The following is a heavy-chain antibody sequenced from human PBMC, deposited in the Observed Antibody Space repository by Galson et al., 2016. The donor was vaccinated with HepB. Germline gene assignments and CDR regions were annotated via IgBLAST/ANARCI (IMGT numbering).Heavy chain of an antibody. CDR2: ISGNGGST. J-gene: IGHJ6*02. CDR1: GFPLRSYA. Sequence: SLRLSCAASGFPLRSYAMSWVRQAPGKGLEWVSTISGNGGSTYYADSVKGRFTISRDNSKNTLCLQMNSLRAEDTAVYYCAKEGTIFGAVPYGMDVWGQGTTVTVSS. V-gene: IGHV3-23*01. CDR3: AKEGTIFGAVPYGMDV. D-gene: IGHD3-3*01.